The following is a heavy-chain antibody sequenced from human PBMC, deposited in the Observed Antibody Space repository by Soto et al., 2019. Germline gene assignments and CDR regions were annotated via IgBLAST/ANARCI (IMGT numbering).Heavy chain of an antibody. CDR1: GYTFTSYG. J-gene: IGHJ4*02. CDR3: ATDSMLMGATPLNY. CDR2: ISAYNGNT. Sequence: QVQLVQSGAEVKKPGASVKVSCKASGYTFTSYGISWVRQAPGQGLEWMGWISAYNGNTNYAQKLQGRVTMTTDTSPSTAYMELRSLRSDDTAVYYCATDSMLMGATPLNYWGQGTLVTVSS. V-gene: IGHV1-18*01. D-gene: IGHD1-26*01.